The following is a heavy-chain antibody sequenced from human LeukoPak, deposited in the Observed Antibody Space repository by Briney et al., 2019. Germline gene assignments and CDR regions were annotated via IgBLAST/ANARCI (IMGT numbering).Heavy chain of an antibody. CDR3: ARGRSRDGYNYYFDY. CDR1: GGSFSGHY. D-gene: IGHD5-24*01. J-gene: IGHJ4*02. CDR2: INHSGST. Sequence: SAALSLTCAVYGGSFSGHYPSRLRPPPRKGLEWTREINHSGSTNYNPSLKSRVTISVDTSKNQFSLKLSSVTAADTAVYYCARGRSRDGYNYYFDYWGQGTLVTVSS. V-gene: IGHV4-34*01.